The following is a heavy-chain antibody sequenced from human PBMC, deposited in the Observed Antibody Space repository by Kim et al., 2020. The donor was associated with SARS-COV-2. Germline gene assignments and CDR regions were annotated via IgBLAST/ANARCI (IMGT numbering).Heavy chain of an antibody. Sequence: YYGPSRKSRVTMSAETSECQFSLRLSSVAAADTAVYYCARIYSSNFYMDVWGKGTSVTVSS. CDR3: ARIYSSNFYMDV. J-gene: IGHJ6*03. V-gene: IGHV4-39*01. D-gene: IGHD2-15*01.